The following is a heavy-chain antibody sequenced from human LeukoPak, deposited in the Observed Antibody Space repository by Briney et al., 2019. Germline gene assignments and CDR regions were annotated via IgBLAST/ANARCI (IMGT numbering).Heavy chain of an antibody. V-gene: IGHV4-38-2*02. CDR3: ARGGFEQWQSNFDY. D-gene: IGHD6-19*01. J-gene: IGHJ4*02. Sequence: SETLSLTCTVSGYSISSGYYWGWIRQPPGKGLEWIGSIYHSGSTYYNPSLKSLVTISVDTSKNQFSLKLSSVTAADTAVYYCARGGFEQWQSNFDYWGKGTLVTVSS. CDR2: IYHSGST. CDR1: GYSISSGYY.